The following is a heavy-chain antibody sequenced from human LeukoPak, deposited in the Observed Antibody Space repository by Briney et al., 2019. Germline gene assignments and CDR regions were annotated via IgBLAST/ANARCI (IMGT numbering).Heavy chain of an antibody. D-gene: IGHD2-2*01. CDR2: IIPIFGTA. CDR1: VGTFSSYA. CDR3: ARGASLGYCSSTSCHKFDY. J-gene: IGHJ4*02. Sequence: SVKVSCKASVGTFSSYAISWVRQAPGQGLEWMGGIIPIFGTANYAQKFQGRVTITADESTSTAYMELSSLRSEDTAVYYCARGASLGYCSSTSCHKFDYWGQGTLVTVSS. V-gene: IGHV1-69*13.